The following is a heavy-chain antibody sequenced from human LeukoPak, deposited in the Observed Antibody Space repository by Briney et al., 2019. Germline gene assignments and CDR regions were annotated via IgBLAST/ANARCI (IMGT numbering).Heavy chain of an antibody. V-gene: IGHV3-7*01. CDR3: TRDQTYYYDNSGYYDAFDI. CDR1: GFTSSSYW. J-gene: IGHJ3*02. CDR2: INEDGSVK. Sequence: PGGSLRLSCAASGFTSSSYWMNWVRQAPGKGLELVANINEDGSVKYYVDSVKGRFTISRDNAKNSLYLQMNSLRAEDTAVYYCTRDQTYYYDNSGYYDAFDIWGQGTMVTVSS. D-gene: IGHD3-22*01.